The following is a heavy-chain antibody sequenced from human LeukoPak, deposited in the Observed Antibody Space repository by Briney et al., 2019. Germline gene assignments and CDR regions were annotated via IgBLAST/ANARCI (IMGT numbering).Heavy chain of an antibody. V-gene: IGHV1-2*02. CDR3: ARWAYSSSSRAH. CDR1: GYTFTGYY. Sequence: VKVSCKASGYTFTGYYMHRVRQAPGQGLEWMGWINPNSGGTNYAQKFQGRVTMTRDTSISTAYMELSRLRSDDTAVYYCARWAYSSSSRAHWGQGTLVTVSS. D-gene: IGHD6-6*01. CDR2: INPNSGGT. J-gene: IGHJ4*02.